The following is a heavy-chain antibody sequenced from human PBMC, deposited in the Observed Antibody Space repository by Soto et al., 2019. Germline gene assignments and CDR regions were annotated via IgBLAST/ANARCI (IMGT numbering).Heavy chain of an antibody. CDR2: ISGDGVIT. D-gene: IGHD3-10*01. Sequence: VQVLESGGGSVQPGGSLRLSCAASGFTFSSFALNWVRQAPGKGLEWVSGISGDGVITYYADSVRGRFTISRHNSKNTLFLLMNTLRAEETGIYYFTKAGEVFGSVDYWGRGTLVTVSS. CDR3: TKAGEVFGSVDY. V-gene: IGHV3-23*01. CDR1: GFTFSSFA. J-gene: IGHJ4*02.